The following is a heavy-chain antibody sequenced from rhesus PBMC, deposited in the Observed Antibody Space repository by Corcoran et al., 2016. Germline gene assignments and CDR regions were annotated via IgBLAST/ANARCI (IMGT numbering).Heavy chain of an antibody. CDR2: IYGSNGRT. D-gene: IGHD4-29*01. CDR1: GYSISSGYD. V-gene: IGHV4-76*01. Sequence: QVQLQESGPGVVKPSETLSLTCAVSGYSISSGYDWSWIRQPPGKGLEWIGYIYGSNGRTNYNPSLKNRVTISKDTSKNQFSLKLSSVTAADTAVYYCARDRTTVGYFDYWGQGVLVTVSS. CDR3: ARDRTTVGYFDY. J-gene: IGHJ4*01.